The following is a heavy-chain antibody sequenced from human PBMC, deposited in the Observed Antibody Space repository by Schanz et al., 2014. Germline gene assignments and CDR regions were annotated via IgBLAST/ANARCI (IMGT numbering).Heavy chain of an antibody. CDR2: VSRSTPDI. CDR1: GFTFSSYS. V-gene: IGHV3-48*01. D-gene: IGHD3-10*01. J-gene: IGHJ4*02. Sequence: EVQLLESGGGLVQPGGSLRLSCTASGFTFSSYSMNWVRQAPGKGLEWVSYVSRSTPDIYYADSVKGRFTMSRDNAKNSVFLQMNSLRPEDTAVYYCAKYRGYYRVSGSYRELEYWGQGTLVNDSS. CDR3: AKYRGYYRVSGSYRELEY.